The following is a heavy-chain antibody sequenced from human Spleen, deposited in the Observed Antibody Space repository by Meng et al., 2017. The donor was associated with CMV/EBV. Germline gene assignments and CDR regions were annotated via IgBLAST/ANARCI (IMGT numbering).Heavy chain of an antibody. CDR2: IKQDGSEK. V-gene: IGHV3-7*01. CDR1: GFTFSSYW. CDR3: ARDLLLNSYYYYGMDV. Sequence: GESLKISCAASGFTFSSYWMSWVRQAPGKGLEWVANIKQDGSEKYYVDSVKGRFTISRDNAKNSLYLQMNSLRAEDTAVYYCARDLLLNSYYYYGMDVWGQGTTVTVSS. J-gene: IGHJ6*02.